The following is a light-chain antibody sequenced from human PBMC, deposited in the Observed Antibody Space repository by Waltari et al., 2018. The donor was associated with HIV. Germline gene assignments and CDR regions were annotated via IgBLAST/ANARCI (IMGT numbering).Light chain of an antibody. Sequence: SYEMTPPPSVSVSPGQTASITCSGVKLGDTYACWYQQKPGQSPVLVIYQDSKRPSGIPERFSGSNSGNTATLTISGTQALDEADYYCQAWDSSTGVFGTGTKVTVL. CDR3: QAWDSSTGV. CDR1: KLGDTY. CDR2: QDS. J-gene: IGLJ1*01. V-gene: IGLV3-1*01.